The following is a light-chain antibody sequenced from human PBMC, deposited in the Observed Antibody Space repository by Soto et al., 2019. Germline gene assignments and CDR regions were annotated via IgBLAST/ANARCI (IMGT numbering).Light chain of an antibody. CDR2: DAS. J-gene: IGKJ4*01. CDR1: QSVSSY. CDR3: QQRSNWPPLLT. V-gene: IGKV3-11*01. Sequence: PGERATLSCRASQSVSSYLAWYQQKPGQAPRLLIYDASNRATGIPARFSGSGSGTDFTLTISSLEPEDFAVYYCQQRSNWPPLLTFGGGTKVEIK.